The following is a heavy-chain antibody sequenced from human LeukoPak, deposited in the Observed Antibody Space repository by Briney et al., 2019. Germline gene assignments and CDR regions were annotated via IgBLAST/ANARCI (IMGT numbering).Heavy chain of an antibody. CDR3: ARGQSKKRVQLYYYYMDV. CDR1: GFTFSNYV. CDR2: ITLSGDTT. D-gene: IGHD1-1*01. J-gene: IGHJ6*03. V-gene: IGHV3-23*01. Sequence: PGGTLRLSCAASGFTFSNYVMSWVRQAPGKGLEWVSTITLSGDTTYNADSVRGRFTISRDNSKNTLYLQMNSLRAEDTAVYYCARGQSKKRVQLYYYYMDVWGKGTTVTISS.